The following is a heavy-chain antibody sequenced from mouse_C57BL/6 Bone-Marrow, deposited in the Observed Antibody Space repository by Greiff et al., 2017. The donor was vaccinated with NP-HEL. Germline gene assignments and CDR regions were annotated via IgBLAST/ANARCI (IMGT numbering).Heavy chain of an antibody. CDR1: GYTFTSYW. V-gene: IGHV1-53*01. J-gene: IGHJ3*01. D-gene: IGHD1-1*01. CDR3: ARRGGYYYGRAWFAY. Sequence: QVHVKQPGTELVKPGASVKLSCKASGYTFTSYWMHWVKQRPGQGLEWIGNINPSNGGTNYNEKFKSKATLTVDKSSSTAYMQLSSLTSEDSAVYYCARRGGYYYGRAWFAYWGQGTLVTVSA. CDR2: INPSNGGT.